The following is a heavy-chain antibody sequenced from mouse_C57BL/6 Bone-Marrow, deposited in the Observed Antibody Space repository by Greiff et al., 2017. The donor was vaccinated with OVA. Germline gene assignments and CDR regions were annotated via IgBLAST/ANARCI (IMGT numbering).Heavy chain of an antibody. V-gene: IGHV5-16*01. Sequence: EVQLVESEGGLVQPGSSMKLSCTASGFTFSDYYMAWVRQVPEKGLEWVANINYDGSSTYYLDSLKSRFIISRDNAKNILYLQMSSLKSEDTATYYCARARSSYWYFVVWGTGTTVTVSS. CDR2: INYDGSST. CDR3: ARARSSYWYFVV. CDR1: GFTFSDYY. J-gene: IGHJ1*03. D-gene: IGHD1-1*01.